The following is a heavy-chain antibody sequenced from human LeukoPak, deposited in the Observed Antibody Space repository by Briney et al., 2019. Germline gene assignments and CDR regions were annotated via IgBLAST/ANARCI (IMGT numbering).Heavy chain of an antibody. CDR2: IGWNSGSI. D-gene: IGHD4-17*01. J-gene: IGHJ4*02. Sequence: GGSLRLSCAASGFNLIDHAMHWVRQAPGKGLEWVSGIGWNSGSIGYADSVKGRFTISRDNAKNSLYLQMNSLRAEDTALYYCAKAAYGALTPLCDYWGQGTLVTVSS. CDR3: AKAAYGALTPLCDY. V-gene: IGHV3-9*01. CDR1: GFNLIDHA.